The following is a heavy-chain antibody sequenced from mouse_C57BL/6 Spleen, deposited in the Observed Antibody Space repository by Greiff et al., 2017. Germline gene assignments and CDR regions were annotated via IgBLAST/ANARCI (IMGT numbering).Heavy chain of an antibody. J-gene: IGHJ3*01. D-gene: IGHD3-2*02. CDR3: AIPTAQATGFAY. V-gene: IGHV1-69*01. Sequence: VQLQQPGAELVMPGASVKLSCKASGYTFTSYWMHWVKQRPGQGLEWIGEIDPSDSYTNYNQKFKGKSTLTVDKSSSTAYMQLSSLTSEDSAVYYCAIPTAQATGFAYWGQGTLVTVSA. CDR2: IDPSDSYT. CDR1: GYTFTSYW.